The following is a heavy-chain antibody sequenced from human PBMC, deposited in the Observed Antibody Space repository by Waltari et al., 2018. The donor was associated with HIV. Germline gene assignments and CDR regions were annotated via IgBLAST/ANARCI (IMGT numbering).Heavy chain of an antibody. J-gene: IGHJ4*02. CDR1: GYTFTDYY. V-gene: IGHV1-2*02. Sequence: QVQLLQSGAEVKKPGASVKVSCKASGYTFTDYYMHWVRQAPGQGPEWMGWINPNRGETNYAQKFQGRVTKTRDTSSTTAYMELGRLRSDDTAVYFCARDYDSNGMYYFDYWGQGTLVTVSS. CDR3: ARDYDSNGMYYFDY. D-gene: IGHD3-22*01. CDR2: INPNRGET.